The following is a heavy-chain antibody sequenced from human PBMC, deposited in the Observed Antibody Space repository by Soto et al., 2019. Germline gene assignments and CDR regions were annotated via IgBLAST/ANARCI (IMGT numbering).Heavy chain of an antibody. CDR1: GFTFSSYS. CDR3: ARDGSSGVDY. D-gene: IGHD6-19*01. CDR2: ISSSSSYI. Sequence: EVQLVESGGGLVKRGGSLRLSCAASGFTFSSYSMNWVRQAPGKGLEWVSSISSSSSYIYYADSVKGRFTISRDNAKNSLYLQINSLRAEDTAVYYCARDGSSGVDYWGQGTLVTVSS. J-gene: IGHJ4*02. V-gene: IGHV3-21*01.